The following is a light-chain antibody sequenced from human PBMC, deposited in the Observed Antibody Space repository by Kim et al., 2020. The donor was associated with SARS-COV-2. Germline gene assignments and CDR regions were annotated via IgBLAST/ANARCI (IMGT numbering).Light chain of an antibody. Sequence: DVVMNQSPLSLPVTLGQPASISCRSSQSLVHSDGNTYLNWFQQRPGQSPRRLIYKVSNRDSGVPDRFSGSGSGTDFTLKISRVEAEDVGVYFCMQGTHWLLFTFGQGTKLEI. V-gene: IGKV2-30*02. CDR2: KVS. CDR3: MQGTHWLLFT. CDR1: QSLVHSDGNTY. J-gene: IGKJ2*01.